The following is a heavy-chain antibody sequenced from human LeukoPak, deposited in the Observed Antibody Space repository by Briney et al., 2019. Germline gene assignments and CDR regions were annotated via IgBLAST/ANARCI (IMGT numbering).Heavy chain of an antibody. CDR3: ARENRFRGPLGY. CDR2: INPSGGST. CDR1: GYTFTTYY. J-gene: IGHJ4*02. D-gene: IGHD3-16*01. V-gene: IGHV1-46*01. Sequence: ASVKVSCKASGYTFTTYYIHWVRQAPRQGLEWVGVINPSGGSTYYAQNFQGRVTMARDMSTSTVYMELSSLRSEDTAMYYCARENRFRGPLGYWGQGTLVTVSS.